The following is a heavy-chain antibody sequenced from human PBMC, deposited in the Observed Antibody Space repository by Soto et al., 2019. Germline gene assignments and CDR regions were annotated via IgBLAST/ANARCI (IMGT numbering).Heavy chain of an antibody. V-gene: IGHV1-24*01. CDR1: GYTLTELS. CDR3: APPSLPGHYGSGSYYRVKPHPHFIDMEV. J-gene: IGHJ6*02. D-gene: IGHD3-10*01. Sequence: ASGKVSCNVSGYTLTELSMHWLRQAPGKRLERWGGFVPQHGETIYAQKFEGRVTRNEHKSTDTAGMELSSLRFEDTAVYYCAPPSLPGHYGSGSYYRVKPHPHFIDMEVWGQGPKFTVSS. CDR2: FVPQHGET.